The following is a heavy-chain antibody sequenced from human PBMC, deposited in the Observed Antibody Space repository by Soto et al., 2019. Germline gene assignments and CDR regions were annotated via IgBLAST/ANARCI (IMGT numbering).Heavy chain of an antibody. D-gene: IGHD2-15*01. V-gene: IGHV4-61*08. J-gene: IGHJ6*02. CDR1: GDSVSSIDFY. Sequence: SETLSLTGAVSGDSVSSIDFYWTWILQPPGKPREWIGQVYSTGITNYSPSLKSGVDMSVETSENQFSLKVRSVTAADAAVYFCARVSNLVAPKDGKSAYFYGMDVWGPGTTVTVSS. CDR3: ARVSNLVAPKDGKSAYFYGMDV. CDR2: VYSTGIT.